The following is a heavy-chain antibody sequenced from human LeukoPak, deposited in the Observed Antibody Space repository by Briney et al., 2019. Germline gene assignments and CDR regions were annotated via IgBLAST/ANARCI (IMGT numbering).Heavy chain of an antibody. V-gene: IGHV3-30*03. D-gene: IGHD6-13*01. CDR2: ISYDGSNK. J-gene: IGHJ6*02. CDR1: GFTFSSYG. Sequence: GGSLRPSCAASGFTFSSYGMHWVRQAPGKGLEWVAVISYDGSNKYYADSAKGRFTISRDNSKNTLYLQMNSLRAEDTAVYYCAAAYYYYYGMDVWGQGTTVTVSS. CDR3: AAAYYYYYGMDV.